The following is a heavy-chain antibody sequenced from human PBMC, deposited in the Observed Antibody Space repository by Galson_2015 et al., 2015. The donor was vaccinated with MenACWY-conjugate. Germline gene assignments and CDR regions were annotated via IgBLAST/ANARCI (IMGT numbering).Heavy chain of an antibody. CDR1: GGTFSNYG. V-gene: IGHV1-69*13. J-gene: IGHJ6*02. Sequence: SVKVSCKASGGTFSNYGISWVRQAPGQGLEWMGGIIPMFGTANPAQKFQGRVTVTADESTSTAYMELSSLTFEDTAVYYCARERRPERDYYNYGMDDSGHGTTVIVSS. CDR2: IIPMFGTA. CDR3: ARERRPERDYYNYGMDD.